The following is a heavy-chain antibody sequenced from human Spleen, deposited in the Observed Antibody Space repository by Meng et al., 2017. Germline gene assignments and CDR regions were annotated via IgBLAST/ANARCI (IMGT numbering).Heavy chain of an antibody. CDR3: TTTSFYIVVAGTGHCFDY. CDR1: GFTFSNAW. D-gene: IGHD6-19*01. CDR2: IESETDGGAT. Sequence: GGSLRLSCAASGFTFSNAWMSWVRQAPGKGLEWVGRIESETDGGATDYAEPVKGRFTISRDDSKNTLYLQMSSLKIEDTAVYYCTTTSFYIVVAGTGHCFDYWGQGTLVTVSS. J-gene: IGHJ4*02. V-gene: IGHV3-15*04.